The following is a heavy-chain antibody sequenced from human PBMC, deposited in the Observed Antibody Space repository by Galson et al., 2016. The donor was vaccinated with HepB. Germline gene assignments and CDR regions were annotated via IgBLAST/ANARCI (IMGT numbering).Heavy chain of an antibody. CDR1: GYTVSDHY. CDR3: LRWVSGAADC. J-gene: IGHJ4*02. Sequence: SLRLSCAASGYTVSDHYIDWVRQATGKGLEWVGRTKNKANGYTTEYAASVKGRFTIPRDHPKNSVYLQMNSLKTEDTAIYYCLRWVSGAADCWGQGTLVTVSS. CDR2: TKNKANGYTT. D-gene: IGHD6-13*01. V-gene: IGHV3-72*01.